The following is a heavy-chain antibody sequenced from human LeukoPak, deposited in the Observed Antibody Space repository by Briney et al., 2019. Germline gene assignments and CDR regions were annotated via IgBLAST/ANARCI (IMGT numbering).Heavy chain of an antibody. CDR2: INPSGDGDST. Sequence: GASVKVSCKASGYTFTSYYIHWVRQAAAQGLEWMGIINPSGDGDSTSYAQKFQGRVIMTRDMSTNTVYMELSSLRSEDTAVYYCARGVCSGTSCYWGHNWFDPWGQGTLVTVSS. CDR3: ARGVCSGTSCYWGHNWFDP. J-gene: IGHJ5*02. V-gene: IGHV1-46*01. CDR1: GYTFTSYY. D-gene: IGHD2-2*01.